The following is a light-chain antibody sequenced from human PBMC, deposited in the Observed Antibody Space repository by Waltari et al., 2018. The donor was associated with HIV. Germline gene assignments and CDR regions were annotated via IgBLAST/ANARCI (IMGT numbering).Light chain of an antibody. Sequence: QSVFTQPPSVSRAPGQRATISCPNLGALYALNWYQILPAAAPKPLIYGHDNRPSGVPDRFSGSKSGTSASLAITGLQPEDEADYYCQSDDSSRGGAYVFGTGTKLTV. CDR2: GHD. CDR3: QSDDSSRGGAYV. CDR1: NLGALYA. J-gene: IGLJ1*01. V-gene: IGLV1-40*02.